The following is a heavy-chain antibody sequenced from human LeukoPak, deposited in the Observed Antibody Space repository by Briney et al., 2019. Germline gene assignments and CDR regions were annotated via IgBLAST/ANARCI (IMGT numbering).Heavy chain of an antibody. J-gene: IGHJ3*02. CDR3: ARDRLSSRQGGAFDI. V-gene: IGHV3-20*04. Sequence: GGSLRLSCAASGFTFDDYGMSWVRQAPGKGLEWVSGINWNGGSTGYADSVKGRFTISRDNAKNSLYLQMNSLRAEDTALYYCARDRLSSRQGGAFDIWGQGTMVTVST. CDR1: GFTFDDYG. D-gene: IGHD2/OR15-2a*01. CDR2: INWNGGST.